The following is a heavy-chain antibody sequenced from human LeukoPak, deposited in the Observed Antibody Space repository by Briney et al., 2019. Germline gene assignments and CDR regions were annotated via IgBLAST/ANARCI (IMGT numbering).Heavy chain of an antibody. V-gene: IGHV4-61*02. D-gene: IGHD3-22*01. J-gene: IGHJ4*02. Sequence: SETLSLTCTVSGGSISSGSYYWSWIRQPAGKGLEWIGRIYTSGSTNYNPPLKSRVTISVDTSKNQFSLKLSSVTAADTAVYYCARFSYDSSGYYFDYWGQGTLVTVSS. CDR2: IYTSGST. CDR3: ARFSYDSSGYYFDY. CDR1: GGSISSGSYY.